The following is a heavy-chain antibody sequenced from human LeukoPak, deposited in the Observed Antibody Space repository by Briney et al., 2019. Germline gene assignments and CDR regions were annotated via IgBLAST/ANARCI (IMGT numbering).Heavy chain of an antibody. Sequence: GGSLRLSCAASGFTFSRYAMQWVRQAPGKGLEYVSAITSSGDTTYYASSVRGRFTISRDNSKNTLYLQMGSLRAEDMAVYYCTARDGSGYWGQGTLVIVSS. CDR1: GFTFSRYA. CDR3: ARDGSGY. V-gene: IGHV3-64*01. J-gene: IGHJ4*02. CDR2: ITSSGDTT.